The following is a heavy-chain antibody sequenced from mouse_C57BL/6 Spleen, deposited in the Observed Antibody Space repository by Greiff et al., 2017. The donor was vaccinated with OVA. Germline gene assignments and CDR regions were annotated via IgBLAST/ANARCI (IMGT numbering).Heavy chain of an antibody. CDR3: ARRGDNYGSSYWYFDV. J-gene: IGHJ1*03. Sequence: VQLQQPGAELVKPGASVKLSCKASGYTFTSYWMHWVKQRPGQGLEWIGMIHPNSGSTNYNEKFKSKATLTVDKSSSTAYMQLSSLTSEDSAVYYCARRGDNYGSSYWYFDVWGTGTTVTVSS. CDR1: GYTFTSYW. CDR2: IHPNSGST. D-gene: IGHD1-1*01. V-gene: IGHV1-64*01.